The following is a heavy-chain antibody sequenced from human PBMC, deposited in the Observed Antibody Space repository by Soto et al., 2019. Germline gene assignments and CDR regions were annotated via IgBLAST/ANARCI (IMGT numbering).Heavy chain of an antibody. Sequence: EVQLVESGGGLVQPGGSLSLSCAAFGFPFSRYWMSWLRQAPGKGLEWVANIKQDGSEKSYVDSVKGRFSISRDNAKNSLYLQMNSLRAEDTAVYFCGRDLLSISGRPGGWFDPWGQGTLVTVSS. CDR3: GRDLLSISGRPGGWFDP. D-gene: IGHD6-6*01. J-gene: IGHJ5*02. CDR1: GFPFSRYW. V-gene: IGHV3-7*01. CDR2: IKQDGSEK.